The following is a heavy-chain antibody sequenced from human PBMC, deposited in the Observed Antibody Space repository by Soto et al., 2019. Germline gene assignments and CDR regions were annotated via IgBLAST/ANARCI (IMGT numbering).Heavy chain of an antibody. CDR3: AKDPAAVAGGAFDY. J-gene: IGHJ4*02. CDR2: ISGSGSNT. CDR1: GFTFSSYA. D-gene: IGHD6-19*01. V-gene: IGHV3-23*01. Sequence: VQLLESGGHLMQSGGSLRLSCAASGFTFSSYAMTWVRQAPGKGLEWVSAISGSGSNTYYADSVKGRFTISRDNSKKTVYLQMNSLRAEDTAIYYCAKDPAAVAGGAFDYWGQGTLVTVSS.